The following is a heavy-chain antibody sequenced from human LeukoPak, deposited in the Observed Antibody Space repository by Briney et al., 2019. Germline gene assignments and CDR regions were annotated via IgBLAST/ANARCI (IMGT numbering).Heavy chain of an antibody. CDR2: ISSSSSYI. V-gene: IGHV3-21*01. D-gene: IGHD5-18*01. CDR1: GFTFSSYS. CDR3: ARGILDTAMVKTN. J-gene: IGHJ4*02. Sequence: GGSLRLSCAASGFTFSSYSMNWVRQAPGKGLEWVSSISSSSSYIYYADSVKGRFTISRDNAKNSLYLQMNSLRAEDTAVYYCARGILDTAMVKTNWGQGTLVTVFS.